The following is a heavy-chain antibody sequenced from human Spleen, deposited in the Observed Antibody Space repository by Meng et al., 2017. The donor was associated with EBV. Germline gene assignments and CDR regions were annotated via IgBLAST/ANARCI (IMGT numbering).Heavy chain of an antibody. J-gene: IGHJ5*02. Sequence: QVQLQESGPGLVKPSETLSLTCAVYGGSFSGYDWSWVRQPPGKGREGIGEINHSGSTFYNPSLKSRVTVSVDTSKNQFSLRLTSVTAADTAVYYCARPFPSWQSPRLDPFGPWGQGTLVTVYS. CDR2: INHSGST. CDR1: GGSFSGYD. CDR3: ARPFPSWQSPRLDPFGP. D-gene: IGHD6-19*01. V-gene: IGHV4-34*10.